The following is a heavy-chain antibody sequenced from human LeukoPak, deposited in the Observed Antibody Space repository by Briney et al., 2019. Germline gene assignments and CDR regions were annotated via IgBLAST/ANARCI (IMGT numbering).Heavy chain of an antibody. CDR1: GFTFDDYA. CDR3: AKDMGGAASWFFDY. D-gene: IGHD2-15*01. Sequence: PGGSLRLSCAASGFTFDDYAMHWVRQAPGKGLEWVSLISEDGGSTYYADSVKGRFTISRDNSKNSLYLQMNSLRTEDTALYYCAKDMGGAASWFFDYWGQGTLVTVSS. V-gene: IGHV3-43*02. J-gene: IGHJ4*02. CDR2: ISEDGGST.